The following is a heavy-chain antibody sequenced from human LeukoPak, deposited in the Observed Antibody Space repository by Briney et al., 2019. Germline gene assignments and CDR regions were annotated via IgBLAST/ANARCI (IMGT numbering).Heavy chain of an antibody. D-gene: IGHD2-2*01. J-gene: IGHJ4*02. V-gene: IGHV3-21*01. CDR2: ISSSSSYI. CDR3: ARAYCSSSSCYEDFDY. Sequence: GGSLRLSCAASGFTFSSYSMNWVRQAPGKGLEWVSSISSSSSYIHYADSVKGRFTISRDNAKNSLYLQMNSLRAEDTAVYYCARAYCSSSSCYEDFDYWGQGTLVTVSS. CDR1: GFTFSSYS.